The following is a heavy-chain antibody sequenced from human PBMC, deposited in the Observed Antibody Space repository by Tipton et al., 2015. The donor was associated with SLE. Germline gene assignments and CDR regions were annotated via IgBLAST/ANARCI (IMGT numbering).Heavy chain of an antibody. Sequence: TLSLTCTVSGPSINNYYWGWIRQSPGKGLEWIGIIYHSGSTYYNPSLRSRVTISVETSKNQFSLKLTSVTAADTAVYYCTVMYGSGSYPFDHWGQGTLVTVSS. CDR2: IYHSGST. CDR3: TVMYGSGSYPFDH. V-gene: IGHV4-38-2*02. D-gene: IGHD3-10*01. J-gene: IGHJ5*02. CDR1: GPSINNYY.